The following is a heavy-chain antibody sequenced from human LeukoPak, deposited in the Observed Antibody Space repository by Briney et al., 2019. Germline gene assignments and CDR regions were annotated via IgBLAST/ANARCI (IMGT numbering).Heavy chain of an antibody. CDR3: ARVRTAMVRYYYYYYMDV. CDR1: GSTFSGYY. V-gene: IGHV4-34*01. J-gene: IGHJ6*03. Sequence: PAETLPLTCASCGSTFSGYYWSWIRQPPGKGLEWIGEINHSGSTNYNPSLKSRVTISVDTSKNQFSLKLSSVTAADTAVYYCARVRTAMVRYYYYYYMDVWGKGTTVSVSS. CDR2: INHSGST. D-gene: IGHD5-18*01.